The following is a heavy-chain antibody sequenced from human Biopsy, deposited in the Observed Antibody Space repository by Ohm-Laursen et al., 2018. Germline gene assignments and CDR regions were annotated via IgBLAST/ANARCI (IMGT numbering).Heavy chain of an antibody. CDR1: GFTVSSNY. J-gene: IGHJ5*01. CDR2: IRDKANSYTT. CDR3: ARAGRYCSGGGCYSWFDS. D-gene: IGHD2-15*01. Sequence: SLRLSCATSGFTVSSNYMDWVRQAPGKGLEWVGRIRDKANSYTTDYAASVKGRFTISRDDSKNSLYLQMNSLKTEDTALYYCARAGRYCSGGGCYSWFDSWGQGTLVTVSS. V-gene: IGHV3-72*01.